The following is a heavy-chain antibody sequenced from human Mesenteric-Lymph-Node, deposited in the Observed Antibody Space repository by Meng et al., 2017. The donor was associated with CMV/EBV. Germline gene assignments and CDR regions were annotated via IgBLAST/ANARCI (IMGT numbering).Heavy chain of an antibody. D-gene: IGHD5-24*01. V-gene: IGHV3-23*01. CDR2: IIGSADNT. CDR3: AKYLTTSTSTQFDP. Sequence: GGSLRLSCAASGFTVSSNYMSWVRQPPGKGLEWVSAIIGSADNTYYADSVKGRFTISRDNSKNTLHLQMNSLRAEDTAIYYCAKYLTTSTSTQFDPWGQGTLVTVSS. J-gene: IGHJ5*02. CDR1: GFTVSSNY.